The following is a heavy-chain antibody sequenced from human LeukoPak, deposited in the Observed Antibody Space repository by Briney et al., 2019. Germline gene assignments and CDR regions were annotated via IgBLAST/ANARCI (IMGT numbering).Heavy chain of an antibody. CDR2: TYYRSKWHN. CDR1: GDSVSSNSVA. J-gene: IGHJ5*02. D-gene: IGHD3-9*01. V-gene: IGHV6-1*01. Sequence: SQTLSLTCAISGDSVSSNSVAWNWIRQSPSRGLEWLGRTYYRSKWHNDYAVSVKSRISINPDTSKNQFSLQLNSVTPEDTAVSYCARVRWYYDILTGYSSPPTFDPWGQGTLVTVSS. CDR3: ARVRWYYDILTGYSSPPTFDP.